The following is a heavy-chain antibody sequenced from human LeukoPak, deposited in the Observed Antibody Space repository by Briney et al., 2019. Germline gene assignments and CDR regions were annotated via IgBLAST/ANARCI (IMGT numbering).Heavy chain of an antibody. CDR1: GYSFTSYW. Sequence: GESLKISCKASGYSFTSYWVGWVRQMPGKGLEWMGIIYPADSDTRYSPSFQGQVTISADKSISTAYLQWNSLKASDTAMYFCARVGRGYSSSWCLDYWGQGTLVTVSS. J-gene: IGHJ4*02. CDR3: ARVGRGYSSSWCLDY. V-gene: IGHV5-51*01. CDR2: IYPADSDT. D-gene: IGHD6-13*01.